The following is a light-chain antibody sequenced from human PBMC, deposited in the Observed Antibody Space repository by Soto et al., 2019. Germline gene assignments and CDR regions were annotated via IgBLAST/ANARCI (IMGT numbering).Light chain of an antibody. Sequence: DIQMTQSPSSLSASVGDRVTITCRASQSISSYLNWYQQKPGKATKFLIYAASSLQSGVPSRFSGSGSGTDVTLTISSLQPEDFATYYCQQSYSTPTFGKGTKREIK. J-gene: IGKJ2*01. CDR2: AAS. V-gene: IGKV1-39*01. CDR1: QSISSY. CDR3: QQSYSTPT.